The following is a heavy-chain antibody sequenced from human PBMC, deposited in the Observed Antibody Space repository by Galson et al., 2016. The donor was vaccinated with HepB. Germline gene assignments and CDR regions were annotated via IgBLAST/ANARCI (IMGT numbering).Heavy chain of an antibody. J-gene: IGHJ3*01. CDR2: IYYTGSP. V-gene: IGHV4-39*01. CDR1: GGSISSSRYY. D-gene: IGHD2-8*01. Sequence: SETLSLTCTVSGGSISSSRYYWGWIRQPPGKGLEWIGSIYYTGSPYYNPSLKSRVTISVDTSKNQFSLKLTSVTAPDTAVYYCASPHIELRDAFDVWGQGTMVTVSS. CDR3: ASPHIELRDAFDV.